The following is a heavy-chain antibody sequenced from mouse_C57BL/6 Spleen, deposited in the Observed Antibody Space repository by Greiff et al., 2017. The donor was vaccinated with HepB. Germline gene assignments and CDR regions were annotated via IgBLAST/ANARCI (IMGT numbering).Heavy chain of an antibody. CDR2: ISDGGSST. V-gene: IGHV5-4*01. J-gene: IGHJ2*01. D-gene: IGHD1-1*01. CDR3: ARVRRCPDYFDY. Sequence: EVQLEESGGGLVKPGGSLKLSCAASGFTFSSYAMSWVRQTPEKRLEWVATISDGGSSTYYPDNVKGRFTISRDNAKNNLYLQMSQLTSEATAMYYGARVRRCPDYFDYWGQGTTLTVSS. CDR1: GFTFSSYA.